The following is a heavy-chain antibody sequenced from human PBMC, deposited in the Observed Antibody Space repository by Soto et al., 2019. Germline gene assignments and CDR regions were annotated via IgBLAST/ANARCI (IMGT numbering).Heavy chain of an antibody. Sequence: VSSVKVSCKASGYTFTDYYMHWVRQAPGQGLEWMGWINPNSGGTNYAQKFQGRVTMTRVTSISTAYMELSSLRSDDTALYYCAKDPNIVVVPAGTGGMDVWGQGTTVTVSS. D-gene: IGHD2-2*01. V-gene: IGHV1-2*02. CDR3: AKDPNIVVVPAGTGGMDV. J-gene: IGHJ6*02. CDR1: GYTFTDYY. CDR2: INPNSGGT.